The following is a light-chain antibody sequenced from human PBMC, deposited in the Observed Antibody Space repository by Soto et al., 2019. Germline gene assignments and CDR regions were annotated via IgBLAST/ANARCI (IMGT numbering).Light chain of an antibody. Sequence: IQLTQSPSSLSASVGDRVTITCRASEGIVNYLAWYQQQPGKAPKLLIYGASNLQGGVPSRFTGSGSGTDVTLTISSLQPEDFATYHCHLLFRYPLAFGQGTRLEMK. V-gene: IGKV1-9*01. CDR3: HLLFRYPLA. CDR2: GAS. J-gene: IGKJ5*01. CDR1: EGIVNY.